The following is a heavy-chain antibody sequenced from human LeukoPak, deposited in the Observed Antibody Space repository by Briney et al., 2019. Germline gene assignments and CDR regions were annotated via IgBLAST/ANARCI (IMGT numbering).Heavy chain of an antibody. CDR2: ISSSGSTI. Sequence: GGSLRPSCAASGFTFSSYEMNWVRQAPGKGLEWVSYISSSGSTIYYADSVKGRFTISRDNAKNSLYLQMNSLRAEDTAVYYCATQQTYYYGSGVNWFDPWGQGTLVTVSS. CDR3: ATQQTYYYGSGVNWFDP. V-gene: IGHV3-48*03. J-gene: IGHJ5*02. D-gene: IGHD3-10*01. CDR1: GFTFSSYE.